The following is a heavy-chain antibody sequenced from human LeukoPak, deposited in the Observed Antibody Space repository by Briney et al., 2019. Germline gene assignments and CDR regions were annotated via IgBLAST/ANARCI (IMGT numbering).Heavy chain of an antibody. CDR1: GGTFSSYA. CDR2: ISAYNGNT. Sequence: ASVNVSCKASGGTFSSYAISWVRQAPGQGLEWMGWISAYNGNTNYAEKFQGRVTMTTDTSTSTAYMELRSLRSDDTAVYYCARGGSGSSGYMDVWGQGTTVIVSS. D-gene: IGHD3-3*01. CDR3: ARGGSGSSGYMDV. V-gene: IGHV1-18*01. J-gene: IGHJ6*02.